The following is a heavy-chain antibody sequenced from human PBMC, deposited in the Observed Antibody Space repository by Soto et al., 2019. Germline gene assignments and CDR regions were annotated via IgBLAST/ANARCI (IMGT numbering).Heavy chain of an antibody. CDR1: GFTFSSYA. D-gene: IGHD2-2*01. Sequence: EVQLLESGGGLVQPGGSLRLSCAASGFTFSSYAMSWVRQAPGKGLEWVSAISGSGGSTYYADSVKGRFTISRDNSKNTLYLQMNSLRAEDTAVYHCAKALREDIVVVPAARGGDYWGQGTLVTVSS. CDR2: ISGSGGST. J-gene: IGHJ4*02. V-gene: IGHV3-23*01. CDR3: AKALREDIVVVPAARGGDY.